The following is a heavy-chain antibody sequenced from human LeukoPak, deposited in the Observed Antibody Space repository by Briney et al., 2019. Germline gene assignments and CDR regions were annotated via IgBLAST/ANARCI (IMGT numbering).Heavy chain of an antibody. D-gene: IGHD1-26*01. CDR2: VYTSGST. V-gene: IGHV4-4*07. CDR3: ARERATVNYYYYYMDV. J-gene: IGHJ6*03. Sequence: SETLSLTCTVSGGSISGYYWSWIRQPAGKGLEWIGRVYTSGSTNYNPSLMSRVTMSADTSKNQFSLKLSSVTAADTAVYYCARERATVNYYYYYMDVWGKGTTVTVSS. CDR1: GGSISGYY.